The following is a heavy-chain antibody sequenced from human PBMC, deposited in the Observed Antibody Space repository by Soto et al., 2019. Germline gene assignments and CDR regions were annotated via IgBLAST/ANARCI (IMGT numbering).Heavy chain of an antibody. CDR2: ISVGGGTS. CDR3: AKGGRDILTDFDD. Sequence: EVQLLESGGGLVQPGGSLRLSCAASGFMFGNYGMSWVRQAPGKGLEWVSGISVGGGTSYYADSVNGRFTISRDNSKHTLSLEMNSLRAEDTAVYYCAKGGRDILTDFDDWGQGTLVTVSS. D-gene: IGHD3-9*01. J-gene: IGHJ4*02. CDR1: GFMFGNYG. V-gene: IGHV3-23*01.